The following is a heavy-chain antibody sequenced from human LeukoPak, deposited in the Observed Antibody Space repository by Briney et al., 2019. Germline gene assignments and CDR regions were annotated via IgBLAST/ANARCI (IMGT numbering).Heavy chain of an antibody. CDR1: GFTFSSYD. Sequence: GGSLRLSCAASGFTFSSYDMHWVRQATGKGLEWVSAIGTAGDTYYPGSVKGRFTISRDNSKNTLYLQMNSLRAEDTAVYYCAKDVPSGYPQGGFDYWGQGTLVTVSS. D-gene: IGHD5-12*01. CDR3: AKDVPSGYPQGGFDY. CDR2: IGTAGDT. V-gene: IGHV3-13*01. J-gene: IGHJ4*02.